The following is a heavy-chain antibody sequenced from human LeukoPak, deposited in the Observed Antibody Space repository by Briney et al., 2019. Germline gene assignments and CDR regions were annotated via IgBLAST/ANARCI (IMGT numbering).Heavy chain of an antibody. J-gene: IGHJ4*02. CDR2: IDNQI. CDR3: ARDRFGDYDY. CDR1: GFTFSAST. D-gene: IGHD4-17*01. V-gene: IGHV3-23*01. Sequence: GGSLRLSCAASGFTFSASTMAWVRQAPGKGLEWVSAIDNQIFYADSVKGRLTISRDDSRNTLYLQMNSLRVEDSAIYYCARDRFGDYDYWGQGTLVTVSS.